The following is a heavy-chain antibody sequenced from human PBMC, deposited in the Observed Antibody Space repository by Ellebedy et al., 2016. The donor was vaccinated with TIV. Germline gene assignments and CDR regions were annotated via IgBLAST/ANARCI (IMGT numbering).Heavy chain of an antibody. J-gene: IGHJ4*02. V-gene: IGHV3-73*01. CDR3: TSHRGDGYNDFNY. D-gene: IGHD5-24*01. Sequence: GGSLRLSXAASGFTFSGSAMHWVRQASGKGLEWVGRIRSKANSYATAYAASVKGRFTISRDDSKNTAYLQMNSLKTEDTAVYYCTSHRGDGYNDFNYWGQGTLVTVSS. CDR2: IRSKANSYAT. CDR1: GFTFSGSA.